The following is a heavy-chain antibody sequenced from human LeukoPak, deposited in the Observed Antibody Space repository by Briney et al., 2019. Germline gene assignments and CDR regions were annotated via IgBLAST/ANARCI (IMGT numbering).Heavy chain of an antibody. D-gene: IGHD3-22*01. V-gene: IGHV3-21*01. CDR1: GFTFSSYS. CDR2: ISSSSGYI. J-gene: IGHJ3*02. CDR3: ARADLYCSSSGCARRAFDI. Sequence: PGGSLRLSCAASGFTFSSYSMNWVRQAPGKGLEWVSSISSSSGYIYYADSVKGRFTISRDNAKNSLYLQMNSLRAEDTAVYYCARADLYCSSSGCARRAFDIWGQGTMVTVSS.